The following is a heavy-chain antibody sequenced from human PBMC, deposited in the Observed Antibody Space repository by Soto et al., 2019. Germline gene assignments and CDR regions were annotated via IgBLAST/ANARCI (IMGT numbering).Heavy chain of an antibody. D-gene: IGHD3-10*01. CDR1: GFSFEIYW. CDR2: INPDGSGE. CDR3: ARENWFFDY. V-gene: IGHV3-7*01. J-gene: IGHJ4*02. Sequence: GGSVRLSCAASGFSFEIYWMGWVRQAPGKGLEWVANINPDGSGEYYLDSVKGRFTISRDNAKNSVYLQMNSLVGDDTAVYYCARENWFFDYWGQGTPVTVSS.